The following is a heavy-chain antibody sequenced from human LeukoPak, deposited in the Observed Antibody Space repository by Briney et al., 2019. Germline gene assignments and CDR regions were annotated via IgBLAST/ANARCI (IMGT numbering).Heavy chain of an antibody. CDR2: IIPILGIA. V-gene: IGHV1-69*04. D-gene: IGHD3-10*01. CDR3: ARRFDYGSWTAPLGWFDP. Sequence: GASVKVSCKASGGTFSSYAISWVRQAPGQGLEWMGRIIPILGIANYAQKFQGRVTITADKSTSTAYMELSSLRSEDTAVYYCARRFDYGSWTAPLGWFDPWGQGTLVTVSS. CDR1: GGTFSSYA. J-gene: IGHJ5*02.